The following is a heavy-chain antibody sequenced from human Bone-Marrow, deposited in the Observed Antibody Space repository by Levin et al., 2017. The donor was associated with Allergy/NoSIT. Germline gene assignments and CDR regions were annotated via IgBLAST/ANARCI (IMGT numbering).Heavy chain of an antibody. CDR2: IYYSGST. CDR1: GGSISSYY. V-gene: IGHV4-59*08. CDR3: ARTLYGSGSYYDAYARPYYFDY. J-gene: IGHJ4*02. Sequence: SETLSLTCTVSGGSISSYYWSWIRQPPGKGLEWIGYIYYSGSTNYNPSLKSRVTISVDTSKNQFSLKLSSVTAADTAVYYCARTLYGSGSYYDAYARPYYFDYWGQGTLVTVSS. D-gene: IGHD3-10*01.